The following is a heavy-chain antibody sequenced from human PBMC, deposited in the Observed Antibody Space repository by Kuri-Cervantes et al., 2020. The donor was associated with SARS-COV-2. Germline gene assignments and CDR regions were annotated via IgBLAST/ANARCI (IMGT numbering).Heavy chain of an antibody. CDR3: TQLDYYGMDV. Sequence: GESLKISCAASGFTFNSYSMNWVRQAPGKGLEWVSSISSSSSYIYYADSVKGRFFISRDNAKNSLFLQMNSLKTEDTAVYYCTQLDYYGMDVWGQGTTVTVSS. J-gene: IGHJ6*02. CDR2: ISSSSSYI. V-gene: IGHV3-21*04. CDR1: GFTFNSYS.